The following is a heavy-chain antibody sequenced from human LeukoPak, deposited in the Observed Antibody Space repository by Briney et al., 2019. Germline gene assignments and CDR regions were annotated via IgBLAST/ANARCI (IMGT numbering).Heavy chain of an antibody. Sequence: GESLKISCKSSGHNFASYWIAWVRQMPGRGLEWMGIIYPGDSDTRYSPSFQGQVTISADESISTAYLQWSSLKASDTATYYCARSCYYDSSGYLSPWGYWGQGTLVTVSS. CDR2: IYPGDSDT. V-gene: IGHV5-51*01. CDR1: GHNFASYW. D-gene: IGHD3-22*01. CDR3: ARSCYYDSSGYLSPWGY. J-gene: IGHJ4*02.